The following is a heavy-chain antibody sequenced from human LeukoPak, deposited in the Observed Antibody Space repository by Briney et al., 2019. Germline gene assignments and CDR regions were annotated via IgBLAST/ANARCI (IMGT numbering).Heavy chain of an antibody. CDR2: IWHDGSNI. J-gene: IGHJ6*02. CDR3: AKDGPYSSSWSYYYYYYGMDV. Sequence: GGSLRLSCGASGFTYRNYGMHWVRQAPGKGLEWVAVIWHDGSNIFYADSVKGRFTISRDNSQNTLYLQMNSLRAEDTAVYYCAKDGPYSSSWSYYYYYYGMDVWGQGTTVTVSS. CDR1: GFTYRNYG. D-gene: IGHD6-13*01. V-gene: IGHV3-30*02.